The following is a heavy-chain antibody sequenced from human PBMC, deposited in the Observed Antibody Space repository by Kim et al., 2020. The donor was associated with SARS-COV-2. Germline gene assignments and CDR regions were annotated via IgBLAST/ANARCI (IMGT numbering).Heavy chain of an antibody. CDR2: ISAYNGFT. J-gene: IGHJ4*02. CDR1: GYTFSTYG. CDR3: ARDRGVGALGFFDY. V-gene: IGHV1-18*01. D-gene: IGHD3-10*01. Sequence: ASVKVSCKASGYTFSTYGISWLRQAPGQGLEWVGWISAYNGFTNYAQRLQGRVTVTTDTSTCTAYMDLRSLRSDDTAVYYCARDRGVGALGFFDYWGQGT.